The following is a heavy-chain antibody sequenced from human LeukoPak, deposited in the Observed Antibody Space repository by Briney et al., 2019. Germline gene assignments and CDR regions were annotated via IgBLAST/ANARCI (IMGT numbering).Heavy chain of an antibody. V-gene: IGHV4-61*08. CDR2: IYYSEST. CDR1: GGSISSGDYY. CDR3: ARAEPVGAARVLDY. D-gene: IGHD1-26*01. J-gene: IGHJ4*02. Sequence: PPETLSLTCTVSGGSISSGDYYWSWIRQPPGKGLEWIGYIYYSESTNYNPSLKSRVTMSVDTSKRQVSVRLTSVTAADTAVYYCARAEPVGAARVLDYWGQGTLVTVSS.